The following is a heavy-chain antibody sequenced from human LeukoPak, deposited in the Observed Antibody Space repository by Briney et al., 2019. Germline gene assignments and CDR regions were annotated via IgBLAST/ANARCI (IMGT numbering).Heavy chain of an antibody. D-gene: IGHD6-25*01. CDR2: IWNDGSNK. V-gene: IGHV3-33*08. CDR3: ARNAALEY. Sequence: PGGSLRLSCAASGFTVSSIHMVWVRQAPGKGLEWVAVIWNDGSNKFYADSVKGRFTISRDNSKNTLYLQMNSLRAEDTGVYYCARNAALEYWGQGTLVTVSS. J-gene: IGHJ4*02. CDR1: GFTVSSIH.